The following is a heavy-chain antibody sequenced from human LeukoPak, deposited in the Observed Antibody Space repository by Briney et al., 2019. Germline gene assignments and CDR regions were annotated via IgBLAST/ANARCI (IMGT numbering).Heavy chain of an antibody. CDR3: AKDVYCSGGSCYAFDC. CDR1: GFTFSSYA. V-gene: IGHV3-23*01. CDR2: ISGSGGST. J-gene: IGHJ4*02. Sequence: GGSLRLSCAASGFTFSSYAMGWVRQAPGKGLEWVSAISGSGGSTYYADSVKGRFTISRDNSKNTLYLQMNSLRAEDTAVYYCAKDVYCSGGSCYAFDCWGQGTLVTVSS. D-gene: IGHD2-15*01.